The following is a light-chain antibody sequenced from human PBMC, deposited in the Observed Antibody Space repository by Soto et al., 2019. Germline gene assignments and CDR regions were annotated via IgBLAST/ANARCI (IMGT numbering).Light chain of an antibody. CDR1: QSLVHSDGNTY. CDR3: TQETQFPRT. V-gene: IGKV2-24*01. Sequence: DIVLTQTPLSSPVTLGQPASISCRSSQSLVHSDGNTYLSWIQQRPGQPPRLLIYRVSNRFSGVPDRVSGSGAGTYVTLKMSRVEADDVGVYYGTQETQFPRTFGPGTRVEIK. J-gene: IGKJ1*01. CDR2: RVS.